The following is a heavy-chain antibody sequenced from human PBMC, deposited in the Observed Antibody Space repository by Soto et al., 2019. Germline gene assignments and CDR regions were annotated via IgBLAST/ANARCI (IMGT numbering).Heavy chain of an antibody. Sequence: PGGSLRLSCAASGFPFSNHAMSWVRQAPGKGLEWVSGISDGGDLIYYADSVKGRFSMSRDNSENMLYLQMTNLRAEDTAIYFCAKRQGTGLADKNFDLWGKGTMVTVSS. D-gene: IGHD6-19*01. CDR1: GFPFSNHA. V-gene: IGHV3-23*01. J-gene: IGHJ4*02. CDR3: AKRQGTGLADKNFDL. CDR2: ISDGGDLI.